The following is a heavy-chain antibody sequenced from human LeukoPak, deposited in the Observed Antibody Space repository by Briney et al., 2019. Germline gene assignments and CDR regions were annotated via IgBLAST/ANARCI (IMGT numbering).Heavy chain of an antibody. CDR3: ARHVPGSIETTARLDP. J-gene: IGHJ5*02. CDR2: ISTYNGNT. Sequence: ASVKVSCKASGYIFSNFFSSYGFNWVRQAPGQGLEWMGWISTYNGNTNYAQEFQGRVTTSTDTSTSTAYMEVRSLRSDDTAVYYCARHVPGSIETTARLDPWGQGTLVTVSS. D-gene: IGHD1-1*01. CDR1: GYIFSNFFSSYG. V-gene: IGHV1-18*01.